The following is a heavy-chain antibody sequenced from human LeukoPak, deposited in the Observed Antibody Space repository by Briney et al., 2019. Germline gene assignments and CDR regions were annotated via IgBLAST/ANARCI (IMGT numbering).Heavy chain of an antibody. D-gene: IGHD3-3*01. CDR3: ARVLQGEWFFDY. CDR2: INTDGSTT. V-gene: IGHV3-74*01. Sequence: GGSLRLSCAASGFTFSTYWMHWVRHTPGKGLVWVSRINTDGSTTNYADSVKGRFTISRDNAKNTLYLQMNSLRAEDTAVYYCARVLQGEWFFDYWGQGTLVTVSS. J-gene: IGHJ4*02. CDR1: GFTFSTYW.